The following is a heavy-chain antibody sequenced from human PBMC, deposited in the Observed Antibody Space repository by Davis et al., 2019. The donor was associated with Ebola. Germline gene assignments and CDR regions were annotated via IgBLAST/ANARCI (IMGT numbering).Heavy chain of an antibody. D-gene: IGHD3-10*01. CDR2: ISSSSSYI. J-gene: IGHJ4*02. CDR1: GFTFSSYE. V-gene: IGHV3-21*05. CDR3: ARTAQGVIIT. Sequence: PGGSLRLSCAASGFTFSSYEMNWVRQAPGKGLEWVSYISSSSSYIYYADSVKGRFTISRDNAKNSLYLQMNSLRAEDTAVYYCARTAQGVIITWGQGTLVTVSS.